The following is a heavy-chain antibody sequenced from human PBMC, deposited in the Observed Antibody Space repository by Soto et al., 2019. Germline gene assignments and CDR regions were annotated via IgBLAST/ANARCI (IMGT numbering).Heavy chain of an antibody. J-gene: IGHJ6*02. CDR2: IYSRGTT. Sequence: SETLSLTCSVSGGTISSYYWSWIRQPPGKGLEWIGYIYSRGTTSYNPSLKSRATILVDTSKNQFSLRLTSVTATDTAVYYCATGRISRGLDVWGQGTTVTVSS. CDR3: ATGRISRGLDV. V-gene: IGHV4-59*12. CDR1: GGTISSYY.